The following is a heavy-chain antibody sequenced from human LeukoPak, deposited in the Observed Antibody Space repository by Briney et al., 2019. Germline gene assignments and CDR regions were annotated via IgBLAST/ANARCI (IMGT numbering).Heavy chain of an antibody. D-gene: IGHD6-13*01. CDR2: IVGSSST. J-gene: IGHJ4*02. V-gene: IGHV3-21*01. Sequence: GGSLRLSCAASGFTFSNFAMTWVRQAPGKGLEWVSSIVGSSSTYYADSLKGRFTISRDNAKNSLYLQMNSLRAEDTAVYYCARIGAGSPRDYWGQGTLVTV. CDR3: ARIGAGSPRDY. CDR1: GFTFSNFA.